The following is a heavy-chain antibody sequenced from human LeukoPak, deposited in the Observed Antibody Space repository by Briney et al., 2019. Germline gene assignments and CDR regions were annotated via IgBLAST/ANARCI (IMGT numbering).Heavy chain of an antibody. D-gene: IGHD3-10*01. J-gene: IGHJ6*03. CDR2: INPNSGGT. CDR3: ARDRYYLGYYYYMDV. Sequence: ASVKVSCKASGYILTDYYIHWVRQAPGQGLEWMGWINPNSGGTNYAQKFQGRVTMTRDTSISTAYMELSRLRSDDTAVYYCARDRYYLGYYYYMDVWGKGTTVTISS. V-gene: IGHV1-2*02. CDR1: GYILTDYY.